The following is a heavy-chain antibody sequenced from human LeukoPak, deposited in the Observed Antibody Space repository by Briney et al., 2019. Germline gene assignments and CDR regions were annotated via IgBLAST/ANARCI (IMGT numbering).Heavy chain of an antibody. D-gene: IGHD2-2*01. CDR3: ARPYCSSTSCYENWFDP. CDR2: INPNSGGT. CDR1: GYTFTGYY. Sequence: ASVKVSCKASGYTFTGYYMHWVRQAPGQGLEWMGWINPNSGGTNYAQKFQGRVTMTRDTSISTAYMELSRLRSDDTAVYYSARPYCSSTSCYENWFDPWGQGTLVTVST. V-gene: IGHV1-2*02. J-gene: IGHJ5*02.